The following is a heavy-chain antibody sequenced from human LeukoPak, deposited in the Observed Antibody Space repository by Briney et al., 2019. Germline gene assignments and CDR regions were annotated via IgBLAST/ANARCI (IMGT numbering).Heavy chain of an antibody. J-gene: IGHJ6*03. CDR1: GGSFSGYY. V-gene: IGHV4-34*01. CDR3: ARVVDPGGYYYFYYMNV. D-gene: IGHD3-16*01. CDR2: INHSGST. Sequence: SETLSLTCAVYGGSFSGYYWSWIRQPPGKGLEWIGEINHSGSTNYNPSLKSRVTISVDTSKNQLSLKLSSVTAADTAVYYCARVVDPGGYYYFYYMNVWGKGTTVTVSS.